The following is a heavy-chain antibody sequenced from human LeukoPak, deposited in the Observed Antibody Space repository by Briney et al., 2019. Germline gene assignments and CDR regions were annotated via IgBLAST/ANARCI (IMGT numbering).Heavy chain of an antibody. V-gene: IGHV1-2*02. Sequence: ASVKVSCKASGYTFTGYYMHWVRRAPGQGLEWMGWINPNSGGTNYAQKLQGRVTMTRDTSISTAYMELSRLRSDDTAVYYCARHYYDSSGYYPALGYWGQGTLVTVSS. CDR1: GYTFTGYY. J-gene: IGHJ4*02. D-gene: IGHD3-22*01. CDR3: ARHYYDSSGYYPALGY. CDR2: INPNSGGT.